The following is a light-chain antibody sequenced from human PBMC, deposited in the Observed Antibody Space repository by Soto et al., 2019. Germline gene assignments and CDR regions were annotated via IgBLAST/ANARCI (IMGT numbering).Light chain of an antibody. CDR2: GAS. CDR1: QSVTTR. J-gene: IGKJ5*01. V-gene: IGKV3-20*01. CDR3: QQYGGSPIT. Sequence: EIVLTQSPGTLSLSPGGRATLSCRASQSVTTRLAWYQQKPGQPPRLLISGASVRASGVPVRISGSGSGTDFTLTISRLEPEDFALYYCQQYGGSPITFGLGTRLEI.